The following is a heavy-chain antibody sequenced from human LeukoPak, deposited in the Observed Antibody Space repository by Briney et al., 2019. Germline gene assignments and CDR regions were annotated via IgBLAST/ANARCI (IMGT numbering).Heavy chain of an antibody. J-gene: IGHJ4*02. CDR1: GFTFSTHG. D-gene: IGHD3-16*01. CDR3: AKDDAWLRFGE. Sequence: GGSLRLSCVGSGFTFSTHGMNWVRQAPGKGLEWVSGIGGSGIGHSTHYADSVKGRFTISRDNSKNTVYLEVSSLTAEDTAVYYCAKDDAWLRFGEWSQGTLVTVSS. V-gene: IGHV3-23*01. CDR2: IGGSGIGHST.